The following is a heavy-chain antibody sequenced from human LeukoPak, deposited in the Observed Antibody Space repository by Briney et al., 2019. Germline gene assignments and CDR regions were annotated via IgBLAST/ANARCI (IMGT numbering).Heavy chain of an antibody. V-gene: IGHV4-39*07. CDR3: ARSGSGSYRRREPSDY. CDR1: GGSISSSSYY. J-gene: IGHJ4*02. D-gene: IGHD3-10*01. CDR2: IYYSGST. Sequence: SETLSLTCTVSGGSISSSSYYWGWIRQPPGKGLEWIGSIYYSGSTYYNPSLKSRVTISVDTSKNQFSLKLSSVTAADTAVYYCARSGSGSYRRREPSDYWGQGTLVTVSS.